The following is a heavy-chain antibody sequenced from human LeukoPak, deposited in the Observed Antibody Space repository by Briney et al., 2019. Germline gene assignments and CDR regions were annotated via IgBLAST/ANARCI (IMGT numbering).Heavy chain of an antibody. CDR3: VKEIRRNYFYGMDV. CDR2: IRYDGSNK. J-gene: IGHJ6*02. V-gene: IGHV3-30*02. CDR1: GFIFSNSD. Sequence: PGGSLRLSCAASGFIFSNSDMHWVRQAPGKGLEWVAFIRYDGSNKYYEDSVKGGITISRDNAKNTLLLRMYSLSPEDTAVYYCVKEIRRNYFYGMDVWGQGTSVTVSS.